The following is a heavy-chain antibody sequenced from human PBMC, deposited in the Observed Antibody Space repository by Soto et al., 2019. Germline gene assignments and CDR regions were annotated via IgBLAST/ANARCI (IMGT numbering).Heavy chain of an antibody. J-gene: IGHJ1*01. Sequence: QVQLVQSGAEVKKPGASVKVSCKASGYTFTGYYMHWVRQAPGQGLEWMGWINPNSGGTNYAQKFQGRVTMTRDTSISTAYMELSRLRSDDTAVYYCARDHTLSGRYSSPFQHWGQGTLVTVSS. CDR3: ARDHTLSGRYSSPFQH. CDR2: INPNSGGT. V-gene: IGHV1-2*02. CDR1: GYTFTGYY. D-gene: IGHD1-26*01.